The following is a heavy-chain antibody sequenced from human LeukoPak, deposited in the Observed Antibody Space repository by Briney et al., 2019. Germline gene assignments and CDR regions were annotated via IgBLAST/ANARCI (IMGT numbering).Heavy chain of an antibody. CDR2: IIPIFGTA. J-gene: IGHJ4*02. V-gene: IGHV1-69*05. Sequence: SVKVSCKASVGTFSSYAISWVRQAPGQGLEWMGGIIPIFGTANYAQKFQGRVTITTDESTSTAYMELSSLRSEDTAVYYCARALTGDPFILHFDYWGQGTLVTVSS. D-gene: IGHD7-27*01. CDR1: VGTFSSYA. CDR3: ARALTGDPFILHFDY.